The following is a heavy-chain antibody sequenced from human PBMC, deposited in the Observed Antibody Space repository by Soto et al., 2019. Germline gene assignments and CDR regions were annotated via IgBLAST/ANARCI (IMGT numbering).Heavy chain of an antibody. CDR2: ISYDGSNK. V-gene: IGHV3-30-3*01. Sequence: GGSLRLSCAASGFTFSSYAMHWVRQAPGKGLEWVAVISYDGSNKYYADSVKGRFTSSRDNSKNTLYLQMNSLRAEDTAVYYCARVDLRYFDWLSPPDDYWGQGTLVTVSS. CDR3: ARVDLRYFDWLSPPDDY. J-gene: IGHJ4*02. CDR1: GFTFSSYA. D-gene: IGHD3-9*01.